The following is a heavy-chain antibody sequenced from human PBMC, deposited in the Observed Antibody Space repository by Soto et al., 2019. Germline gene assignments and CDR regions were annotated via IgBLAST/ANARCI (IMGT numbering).Heavy chain of an antibody. CDR1: CFSLSNARMG. CDR3: ARDGRGYIIRASCKKACYYGMDV. J-gene: IGHJ6*02. V-gene: IGHV2-26*01. Sequence: QVTLKESGPVLVKPTETLTLTCTVSCFSLSNARMGVSRIRHPPRKALQWLVHIFSNDEKSYSTSLKSRPTIANDNSNSHVVLTMTHMDPLDTATYDCARDGRGYIIRASCKKACYYGMDVWGQGTTVTVSS. D-gene: IGHD2-2*01. CDR2: IFSNDEK.